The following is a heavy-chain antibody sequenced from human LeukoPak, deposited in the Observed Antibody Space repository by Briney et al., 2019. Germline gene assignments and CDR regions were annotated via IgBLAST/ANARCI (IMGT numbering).Heavy chain of an antibody. Sequence: SEKVSCKASGFTFTTSAVQWVRQARGQRLERIGWIVVGSGNTNYAQKFQERVTITRDMSTSTVYMDLSSQRSEDTAVYYCAAASNYYDRSNYYSYAMDVWGQGTTVTVSS. D-gene: IGHD3-22*01. CDR3: AAASNYYDRSNYYSYAMDV. CDR1: GFTFTTSA. V-gene: IGHV1-58*01. J-gene: IGHJ6*02. CDR2: IVVGSGNT.